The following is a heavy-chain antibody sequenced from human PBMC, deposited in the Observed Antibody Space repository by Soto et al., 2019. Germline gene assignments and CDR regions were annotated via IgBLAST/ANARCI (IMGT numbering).Heavy chain of an antibody. D-gene: IGHD3-10*01. Sequence: QVQLVQSGAEVKKPGSSVKVSCKASGGSFSSYAINWVRQAPGQGLEWMGGIIPIFGASNYAQKFQGRVTITADESTSTAYMELSSLRSEDTVVYYCARGLHDITMVRGTFYGMDVWGQGTTVTVSS. J-gene: IGHJ6*02. CDR3: ARGLHDITMVRGTFYGMDV. CDR1: GGSFSSYA. CDR2: IIPIFGAS. V-gene: IGHV1-69*01.